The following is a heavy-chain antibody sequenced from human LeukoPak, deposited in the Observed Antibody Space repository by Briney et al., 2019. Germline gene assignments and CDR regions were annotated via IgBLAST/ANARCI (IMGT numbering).Heavy chain of an antibody. D-gene: IGHD6-19*01. Sequence: GESLKISCKGSGYTFTSSWIGWVRQMPGKGLEWMGIIYPGDSATIYSPSFQGQVTFSADKSISTAYLQWSSLRASDTAMYYCATSREVAGSHAFDIWGQGTVVTVSS. J-gene: IGHJ3*02. CDR3: ATSREVAGSHAFDI. CDR2: IYPGDSAT. CDR1: GYTFTSSW. V-gene: IGHV5-51*01.